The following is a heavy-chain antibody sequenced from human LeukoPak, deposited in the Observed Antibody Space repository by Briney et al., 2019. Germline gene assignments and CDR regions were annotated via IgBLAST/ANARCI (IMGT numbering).Heavy chain of an antibody. D-gene: IGHD4-17*01. Sequence: ASVKVSCKAYGYTFTSYGISWVRQAPGQGLEWMGWISAYNGNTNYAQKLQGRVTMTTDTSTSTAYMELRSLRSDDTAVYYCAREYYGDYGDWFDPWGQGTLVTVSS. J-gene: IGHJ5*02. CDR3: AREYYGDYGDWFDP. CDR2: ISAYNGNT. V-gene: IGHV1-18*01. CDR1: GYTFTSYG.